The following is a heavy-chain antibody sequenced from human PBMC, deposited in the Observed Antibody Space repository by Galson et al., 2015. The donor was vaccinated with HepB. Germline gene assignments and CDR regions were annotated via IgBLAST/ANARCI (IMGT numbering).Heavy chain of an antibody. CDR1: GFTFSNYA. J-gene: IGHJ4*02. D-gene: IGHD6-6*01. CDR2: ISYDGSNK. V-gene: IGHV3-30-3*01. CDR3: ARDSPSIAARPGYYYYYMDVWGKGTIDY. Sequence: SLRLSCAASGFTFSNYAMHWVRQAPGKGLEWVAVISYDGSNKYYADSVKGRFTISRDNSKNTLYLQMNSLRAEDTAVYYCARDSPSIAARPGYYYYYMDVWGKGTIDYWGQGTLVTVSS.